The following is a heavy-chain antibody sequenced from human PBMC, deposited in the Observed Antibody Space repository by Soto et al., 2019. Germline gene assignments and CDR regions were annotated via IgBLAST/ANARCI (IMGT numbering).Heavy chain of an antibody. J-gene: IGHJ5*02. CDR2: ISSNGRTT. CDR3: ARDVTANNWFDP. V-gene: IGHV3-48*02. CDR1: GSSFSSYS. Sequence: EVQLVESGGGLVQPGGSLRLSCAASGSSFSSYSMNWVRQAPGKGLEWVSYISSNGRTTYYADSVKGRFTISRDSARDSLYLQMNSLKDEDTAVYYCARDVTANNWFDPWGQGTLVTVSS. D-gene: IGHD4-4*01.